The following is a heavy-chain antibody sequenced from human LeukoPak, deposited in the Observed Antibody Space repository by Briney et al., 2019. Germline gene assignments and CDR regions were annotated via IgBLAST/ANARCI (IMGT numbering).Heavy chain of an antibody. V-gene: IGHV3-20*04. CDR1: GFTFDDYG. CDR2: INWNGDSR. D-gene: IGHD3-10*01. Sequence: GGPLRLSCAASGFTFDDYGMSWVRQAPGKGLEWVSGINWNGDSRDYADSVKGRFTMSRDNAKNSLNLQMNSLRAEDTAFYYCARGAADGLYYMDVWGKGTTVTVSS. J-gene: IGHJ6*03. CDR3: ARGAADGLYYMDV.